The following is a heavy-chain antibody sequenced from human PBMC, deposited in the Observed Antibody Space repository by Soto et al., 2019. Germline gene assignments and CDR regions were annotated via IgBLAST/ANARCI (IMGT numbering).Heavy chain of an antibody. J-gene: IGHJ3*02. Sequence: GGSLRLSCAASGFTFSSYRMNWVRQAPGKGLEWLSYISSSSGTIYYAGSVRGRFTISRDNAKNSLYLQMNSLRDEDTAVYYCARDFGSGYRRGAFDIWGQGTMVTVSS. CDR3: ARDFGSGYRRGAFDI. CDR1: GFTFSSYR. D-gene: IGHD3-22*01. CDR2: ISSSSGTI. V-gene: IGHV3-48*02.